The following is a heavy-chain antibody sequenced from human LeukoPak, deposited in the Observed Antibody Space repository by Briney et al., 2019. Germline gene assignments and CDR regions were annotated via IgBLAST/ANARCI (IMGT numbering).Heavy chain of an antibody. CDR2: IYPGNSDT. J-gene: IGHJ4*02. V-gene: IGHV5-51*01. Sequence: GESLKISCKGSGYSFTSYWIGWVRQMPGKGLEWMGIIYPGNSDTRYSPSFQGQVTISADKSISTAYLQWSSLKASDTAMYYCASHSEYYYDSSGYYQASDYWGQGTLVTVSS. CDR3: ASHSEYYYDSSGYYQASDY. CDR1: GYSFTSYW. D-gene: IGHD3-22*01.